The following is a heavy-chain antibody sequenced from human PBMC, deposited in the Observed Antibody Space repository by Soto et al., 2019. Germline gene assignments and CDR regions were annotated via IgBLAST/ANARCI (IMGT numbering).Heavy chain of an antibody. D-gene: IGHD3-9*01. CDR2: ISAYNGNT. CDR3: AREHYGILTPSYYMDV. Sequence: ASVKVSCKASGYTFTSYGISWVRQAPGQGLEWMGWISAYNGNTNYAQKLQGRVTMTTDTSTSTAYMELRSLRSDDTAVYYCAREHYGILTPSYYMDVWGKGTTVTVSS. V-gene: IGHV1-18*01. J-gene: IGHJ6*03. CDR1: GYTFTSYG.